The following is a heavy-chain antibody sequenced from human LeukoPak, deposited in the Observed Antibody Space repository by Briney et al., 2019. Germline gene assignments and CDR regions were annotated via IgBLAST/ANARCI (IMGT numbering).Heavy chain of an antibody. CDR2: ISGSGGST. V-gene: IGHV3-23*01. J-gene: IGHJ4*02. CDR1: GLTFSNYA. Sequence: PGGSLRLSCAASGLTFSNYAMSWVRQAPGKGLKWVSVISGSGGSTYYADSVKGQFTIFRDNSKNTVYLQMNSLRADDTAVYYCAKGDTGMVRRYYFDYWGQGTLVTVSS. D-gene: IGHD5-18*01. CDR3: AKGDTGMVRRYYFDY.